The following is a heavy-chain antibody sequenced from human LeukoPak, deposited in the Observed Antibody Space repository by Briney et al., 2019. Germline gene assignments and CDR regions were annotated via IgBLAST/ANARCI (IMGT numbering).Heavy chain of an antibody. Sequence: GVSLRLSCAASGFTFSSYWMHWVRQAPGKGLVWVSRIDSDGSTIYADSVKGRFTISRDNAKNTLYLQMNSLRAEDTAVYYCIGSGGWPGYWGQGTLVTVSS. CDR3: IGSGGWPGY. D-gene: IGHD6-19*01. V-gene: IGHV3-74*01. CDR1: GFTFSSYW. CDR2: IDSDGST. J-gene: IGHJ4*02.